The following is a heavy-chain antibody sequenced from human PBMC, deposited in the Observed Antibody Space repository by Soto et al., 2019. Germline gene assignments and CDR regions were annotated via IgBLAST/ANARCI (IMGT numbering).Heavy chain of an antibody. Sequence: QVQLVQSGAEVKKPGASVKVSCKASGYTFTSYGISWVRQAPGQGLEWMGWISDYNGNTNYAQKLQGRITMTTDTATSTAYIEVRSLRADDTAVYYCARAPGTRSDYWGQGTLVTVSS. D-gene: IGHD3-10*01. V-gene: IGHV1-18*01. CDR3: ARAPGTRSDY. CDR2: ISDYNGNT. CDR1: GYTFTSYG. J-gene: IGHJ4*02.